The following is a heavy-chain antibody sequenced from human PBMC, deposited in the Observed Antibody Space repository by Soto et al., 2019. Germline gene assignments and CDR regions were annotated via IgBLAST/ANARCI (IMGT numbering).Heavy chain of an antibody. CDR2: IDPSDSYT. Sequence: GASVKISCKGSGYSFTSYWISWGRQMPGKGLEWMGRIDPSDSYTNYSPSFQGHVTISADKSISTAYLQWSSLKASDTAMYYCARRENDYYYYGMDVWGQGTTVTVSS. CDR3: ARRENDYYYYGMDV. V-gene: IGHV5-10-1*01. J-gene: IGHJ6*02. CDR1: GYSFTSYW.